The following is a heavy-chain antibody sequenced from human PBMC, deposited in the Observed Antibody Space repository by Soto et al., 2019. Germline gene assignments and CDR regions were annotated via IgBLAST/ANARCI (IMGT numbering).Heavy chain of an antibody. CDR1: GFTFTSSA. V-gene: IGHV1-58*01. J-gene: IGHJ5*02. CDR2: IVVGSGNT. CDR3: TRAPLRCSGGSCYSADA. D-gene: IGHD2-15*01. Sequence: SVKVSCKASGFTFTSSAVQWVRQARGQRLEWIGWIVVGSGNTNYAQKFQERVTITRDMSTSTAYMELSSLRSEDTAVYYCTRAPLRCSGGSCYSADAWGQGTLVTVSS.